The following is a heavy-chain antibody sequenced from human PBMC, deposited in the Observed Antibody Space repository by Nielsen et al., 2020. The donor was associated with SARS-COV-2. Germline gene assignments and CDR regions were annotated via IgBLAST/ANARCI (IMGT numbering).Heavy chain of an antibody. D-gene: IGHD1-26*01. CDR1: GCTFTSYG. V-gene: IGHV1-69*13. CDR2: IIPIFGTA. J-gene: IGHJ3*02. CDR3: ARGYSGRETADAFDI. Sequence: SVKVSCKASGCTFTSYGISWMRQAPGQGLEWMGGIIPIFGTANYAQKFQGRVTITADESTSTAYMELSSLRSEDTAVYYCARGYSGRETADAFDIWGQGTMVTVSS.